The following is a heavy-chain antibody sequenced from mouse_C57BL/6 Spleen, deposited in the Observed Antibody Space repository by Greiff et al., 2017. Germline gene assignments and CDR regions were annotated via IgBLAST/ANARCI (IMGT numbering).Heavy chain of an antibody. J-gene: IGHJ3*01. D-gene: IGHD1-1*01. Sequence: VQLVESGPGLVQPSQSLSITCTVSGFSLTSYGVHWVRQSPGKGLEWLGVIWRGGSTDYNAAFMSRLSITKDNSKSQVFFKMNSLQADDTAIYYCAKEHYYGSSFFAYWGQGTLVTVSA. CDR2: IWRGGST. CDR1: GFSLTSYG. CDR3: AKEHYYGSSFFAY. V-gene: IGHV2-5*01.